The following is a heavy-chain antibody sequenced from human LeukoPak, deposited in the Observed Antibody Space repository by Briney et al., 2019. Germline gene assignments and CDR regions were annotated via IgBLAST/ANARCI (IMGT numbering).Heavy chain of an antibody. CDR2: ISYDGSNK. J-gene: IGHJ4*02. V-gene: IGHV3-30-3*01. CDR1: GFTFSSYA. Sequence: GGSLRLSCAASGFTFSSYAMHWVRQAPGKGLEWVAVISYDGSNKYYADSVKGRFTISRDNSKNTLYLQMNSLRAEDTAVYYCARGSISSGWHNHPLDYWGQGTLVTVSS. CDR3: ARGSISSGWHNHPLDY. D-gene: IGHD6-19*01.